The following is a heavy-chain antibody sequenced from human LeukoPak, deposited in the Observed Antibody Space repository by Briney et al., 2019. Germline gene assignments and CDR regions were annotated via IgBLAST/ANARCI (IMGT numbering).Heavy chain of an antibody. D-gene: IGHD3-10*01. J-gene: IGHJ4*02. CDR2: IYYSGST. CDR1: GGSISSHY. Sequence: SETLSLTCTVSGGSISSHYWSWIRQPPGKGLEWIGYIYYSGSTNYNPSLKSRVTISVDTSKNQFSLKLSSVTAADTAVYYCARGGELWFGELNYFDYWGQGTLVTVSS. CDR3: ARGGELWFGELNYFDY. V-gene: IGHV4-59*11.